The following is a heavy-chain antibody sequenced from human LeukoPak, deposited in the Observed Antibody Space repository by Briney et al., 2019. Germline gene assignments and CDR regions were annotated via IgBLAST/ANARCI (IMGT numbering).Heavy chain of an antibody. CDR3: ASPYYYDSSGYYIPLNYYYYGIDV. J-gene: IGHJ6*02. CDR1: GFTFSSYA. V-gene: IGHV3-23*01. CDR2: ISGSGGST. Sequence: PGGSLRLSCAASGFTFSSYAMSWVRQAPGKGLEWVSAISGSGGSTYYADSVKGRFTISRDNSKNTLYLQMNSLRAEDTAVYYCASPYYYDSSGYYIPLNYYYYGIDVWGQGTTVTVYS. D-gene: IGHD3-22*01.